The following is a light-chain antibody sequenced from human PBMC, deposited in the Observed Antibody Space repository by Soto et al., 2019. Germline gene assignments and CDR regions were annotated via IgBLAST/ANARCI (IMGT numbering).Light chain of an antibody. CDR1: QSLTSY. V-gene: IGKV3-15*01. J-gene: IGKJ4*01. Sequence: EIVMTQSPATLSVSPGETATLSCRASQSLTSYLAWYQQKPDQAPRLLIYGISTRATDIPARFSGSGSGTEFTLTISSLQSEDFAVYYCQQYNNWPPTFGGGTKVEIK. CDR2: GIS. CDR3: QQYNNWPPT.